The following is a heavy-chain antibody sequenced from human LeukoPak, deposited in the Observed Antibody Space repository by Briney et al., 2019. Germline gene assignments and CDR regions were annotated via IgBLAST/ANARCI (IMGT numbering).Heavy chain of an antibody. D-gene: IGHD4/OR15-4a*01. V-gene: IGHV3-23*01. CDR1: GFTFSSYA. J-gene: IGHJ4*02. CDR2: ISGSGGST. CDR3: AKTSRDYGLSGYFDY. Sequence: GGSLRLSCAASGFTFSSYAMSWVRQAPGKGLEWVSGISGSGGSTYYADSAKGRFTISRDNSKNTLYLQMNSLRAEDTAVYYCAKTSRDYGLSGYFDYWGQGPLVTVSS.